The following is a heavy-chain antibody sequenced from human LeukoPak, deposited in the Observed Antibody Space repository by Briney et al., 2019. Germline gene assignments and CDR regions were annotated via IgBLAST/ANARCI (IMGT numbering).Heavy chain of an antibody. J-gene: IGHJ6*03. CDR3: ARLEMARTYYYYYYMDV. CDR1: GGSISSYY. Sequence: PSETLSLTCTVSGGSISSYYWSWIREPPGKGREWVGYIYYSGSTNYNPSLKSRVTISVDTSKNQFSLKLSSVTAADTAVYYCARLEMARTYYYYYYMDVWGKGTTVTVSS. V-gene: IGHV4-59*01. CDR2: IYYSGST. D-gene: IGHD5-24*01.